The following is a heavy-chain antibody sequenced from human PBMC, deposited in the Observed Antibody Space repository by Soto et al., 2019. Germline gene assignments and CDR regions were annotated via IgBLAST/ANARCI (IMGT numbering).Heavy chain of an antibody. V-gene: IGHV4-4*02. J-gene: IGHJ5*02. CDR3: ARGLRSLEWLPNWFDP. Sequence: KSSETLWLTCAVSGGSSISSNWWSCVRQPPGKGLEWIGEIYHSGSTNYNPSLKSRVTISVDKSKNQFSLKLSSVTAADTAVYYCARGLRSLEWLPNWFDPWGQGTLVSVSS. CDR1: GGSSISSNW. D-gene: IGHD3-3*01. CDR2: IYHSGST.